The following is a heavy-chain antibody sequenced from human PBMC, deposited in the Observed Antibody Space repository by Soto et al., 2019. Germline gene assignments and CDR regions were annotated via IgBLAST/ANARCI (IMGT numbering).Heavy chain of an antibody. CDR3: AKDKTGGYSSGWFHYSYGMDV. V-gene: IGHV3-23*01. CDR1: EFTFSTYA. D-gene: IGHD6-19*01. CDR2: ISGSGGAT. J-gene: IGHJ6*02. Sequence: EVQLLESGGGLVQPGGSLTLSCAASEFTFSTYAMTWVRLVPGKGLKWVSGISGSGGATYYTDSVKGRFTISRDNARNTLYLQMTSLRAEDTGIYYCAKDKTGGYSSGWFHYSYGMDVWGQGTTVTVSS.